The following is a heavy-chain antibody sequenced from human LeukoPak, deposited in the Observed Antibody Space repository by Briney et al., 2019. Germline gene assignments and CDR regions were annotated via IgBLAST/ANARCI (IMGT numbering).Heavy chain of an antibody. J-gene: IGHJ6*03. Sequence: SETLSLTCTVSGYSISSGYYWGWIRQPPGKGLEWIGSIYHSGSTNYNPSLKSRVTISVDTSKNQFSLKLSSVTAADTAVYYCARGSYDSSGYVFRGEYYYYMDVWGKGTTVTVSS. CDR2: IYHSGST. V-gene: IGHV4-38-2*02. D-gene: IGHD3-22*01. CDR3: ARGSYDSSGYVFRGEYYYYMDV. CDR1: GYSISSGYY.